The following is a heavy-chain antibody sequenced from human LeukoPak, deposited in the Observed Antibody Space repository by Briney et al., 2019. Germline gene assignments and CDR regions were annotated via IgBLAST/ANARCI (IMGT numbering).Heavy chain of an antibody. V-gene: IGHV3-7*03. J-gene: IGHJ3*02. CDR2: IKHDGSEK. Sequence: GGSLRLSCAASGFTFSSYWMSWVRQAPGKGLEWVANIKHDGSEKYYVDSVKGRFTISRDNAKNSLYLQMNSLRAEDTAVYYCARESPYYYDSGDAFDIWGQGTMVTVSS. CDR3: ARESPYYYDSGDAFDI. D-gene: IGHD3-22*01. CDR1: GFTFSSYW.